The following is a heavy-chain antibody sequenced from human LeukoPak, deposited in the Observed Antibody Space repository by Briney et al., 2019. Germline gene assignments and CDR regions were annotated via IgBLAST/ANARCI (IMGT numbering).Heavy chain of an antibody. J-gene: IGHJ5*02. CDR2: IHDSGSN. V-gene: IGHV4-39*01. Sequence: SETLSLTCTVSGGSIRSSYYYWGWIRQPPGKGLEWIGSIHDSGSNYYTPSLKSRATISVDTSKNQLSLKLNSVTGGDTAVYYCARHYGPWGQGTLVTVSS. CDR3: ARHYGP. CDR1: GGSIRSSYYY. D-gene: IGHD3-10*01.